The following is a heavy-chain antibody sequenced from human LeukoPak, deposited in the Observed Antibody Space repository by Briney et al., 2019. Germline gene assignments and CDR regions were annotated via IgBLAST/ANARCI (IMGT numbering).Heavy chain of an antibody. D-gene: IGHD4/OR15-4a*01. CDR2: ISAYNGNT. Sequence: GASVKVSCKASGYTFTNYGISWVRQAPGQGLEWMGWISAYNGNTNYAQRLQGRVTVTTETSTSTAYMELRSLRPDDTAIYHCARKPTAYPNDYWGQGTLVTVSS. CDR3: ARKPTAYPNDY. J-gene: IGHJ4*02. V-gene: IGHV1-18*04. CDR1: GYTFTNYG.